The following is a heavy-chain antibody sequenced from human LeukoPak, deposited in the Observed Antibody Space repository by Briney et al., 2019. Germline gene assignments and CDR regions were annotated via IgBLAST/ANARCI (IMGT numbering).Heavy chain of an antibody. J-gene: IGHJ4*02. Sequence: PSETLSLTCAVSGFSISSGYYWASVRQPPGKGLEWIGRIYRSGRTNFNPSLKRRVTISVDTSKNQFSLNLSSVTAADTAVYYCARVNGTSPEDYWDQGALVTVSS. CDR2: IYRSGRT. V-gene: IGHV4-38-2*01. CDR1: GFSISSGYY. CDR3: ARVNGTSPEDY. D-gene: IGHD2-8*01.